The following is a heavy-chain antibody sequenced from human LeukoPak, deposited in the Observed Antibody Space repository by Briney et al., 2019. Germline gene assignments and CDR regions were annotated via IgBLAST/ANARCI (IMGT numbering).Heavy chain of an antibody. V-gene: IGHV5-51*01. J-gene: IGHJ4*02. CDR1: GYSFTSYW. Sequence: GEALKISCKGSGYSFTSYWIGWVRQMPGKGLEWTGIIYPGDSDTRYSPSFQGQVTISADKSSNTAYLQWSSLKASDTAMYYCARLPKQLELRGFFDYWGQGTQVTVSS. D-gene: IGHD1-7*01. CDR2: IYPGDSDT. CDR3: ARLPKQLELRGFFDY.